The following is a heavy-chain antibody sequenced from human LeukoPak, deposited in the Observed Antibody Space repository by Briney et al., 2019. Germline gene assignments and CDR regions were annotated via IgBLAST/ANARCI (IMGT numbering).Heavy chain of an antibody. CDR2: IRYDGSNK. CDR3: AKDSKPAGRIAARPDAFDI. Sequence: LPGGSLRLSCAASGFTFSSYGMHWVRQAPGKGLEWVAFIRYDGSNKYYADSVKGRFTISRDNSKNTLYLQMNSLRAEDTAVYYCAKDSKPAGRIAARPDAFDIWGQGTMVTVSS. V-gene: IGHV3-30*02. J-gene: IGHJ3*02. D-gene: IGHD6-6*01. CDR1: GFTFSSYG.